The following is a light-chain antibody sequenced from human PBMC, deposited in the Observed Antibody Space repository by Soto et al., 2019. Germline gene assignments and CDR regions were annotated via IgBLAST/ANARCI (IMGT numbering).Light chain of an antibody. V-gene: IGLV1-36*01. CDR2: FDD. Sequence: QSVLTRPPSLSAAPRQRVTISCSGSSSNIGNNAVNWYQKFPGKAPKLLIHFDDRVASGVSDRFSGSKSGTSASLAISGLQSEDEAEYYCAAWDDSLTGPVFGGGTQLTVL. CDR1: SSNIGNNA. J-gene: IGLJ3*02. CDR3: AAWDDSLTGPV.